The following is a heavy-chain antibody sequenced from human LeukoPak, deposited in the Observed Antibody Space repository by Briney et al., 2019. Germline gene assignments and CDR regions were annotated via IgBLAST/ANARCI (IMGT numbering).Heavy chain of an antibody. J-gene: IGHJ6*03. CDR2: IYTSGST. CDR3: ARGPTVVTQYYYYYYIDV. D-gene: IGHD4-23*01. CDR1: GGSSSGGSYY. Sequence: NASETLSRTCTVSGGSSSGGSYYWSWIRQPAGKGLEWIGRIYTSGSTNYNPSIKRRVTISVDTSKNQFSLKLSSVTAADTAVYYCARGPTVVTQYYYYYYIDVWGKGTTVTVSS. V-gene: IGHV4-61*02.